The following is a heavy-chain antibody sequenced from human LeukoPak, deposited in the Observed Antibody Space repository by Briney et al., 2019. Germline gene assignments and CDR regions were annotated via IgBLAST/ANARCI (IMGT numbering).Heavy chain of an antibody. CDR2: ISASGGNT. Sequence: GGSLRLSCVASGFTFSSYAMTWVRQAPGKGLEWVSIISASGGNTYYGESVKGRFTISRDNSRNTLYLQMNSLRAEDRAVYYCATRDRNNGVDYWGQGTQVTVSS. J-gene: IGHJ4*02. CDR1: GFTFSSYA. CDR3: ATRDRNNGVDY. D-gene: IGHD2-8*01. V-gene: IGHV3-23*01.